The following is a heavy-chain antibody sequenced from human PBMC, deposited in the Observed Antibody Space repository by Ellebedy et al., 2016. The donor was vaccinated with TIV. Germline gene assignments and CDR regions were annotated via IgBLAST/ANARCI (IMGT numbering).Heavy chain of an antibody. CDR2: ISGMSTYK. J-gene: IGHJ4*02. CDR1: GFTFTSYG. D-gene: IGHD3-10*01. Sequence: GESLKISCSASGFTFTSYGMHWVRQAPGKGLEWVTYISGMSTYKYSADSMKGRFTISKDNIKNVVYLQMNSLRPEDMAFYYCARSLLWFGELDFWGQGTLVTVSS. CDR3: ARSLLWFGELDF. V-gene: IGHV3-21*04.